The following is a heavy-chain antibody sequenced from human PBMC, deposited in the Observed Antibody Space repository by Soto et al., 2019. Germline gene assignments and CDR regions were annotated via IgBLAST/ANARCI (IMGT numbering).Heavy chain of an antibody. CDR1: GYTFINYH. V-gene: IGHV1-18*01. D-gene: IGHD5-12*01. Sequence: QVQLVQSGGEVKEPGASVTVSCKASGYTFINYHITWVRQAPGQGLEWMAWINTYNGMTDYAQRFQGRVTMTRDISTSTAYMELRNLGSDDTAVYFCAKSPLGEMATDWGQGTLVTVSS. J-gene: IGHJ4*02. CDR3: AKSPLGEMATD. CDR2: INTYNGMT.